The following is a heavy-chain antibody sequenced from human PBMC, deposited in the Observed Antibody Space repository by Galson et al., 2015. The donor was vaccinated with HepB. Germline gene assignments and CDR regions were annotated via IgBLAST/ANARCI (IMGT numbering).Heavy chain of an antibody. Sequence: SLRLSCAASGFTFSSYGMHWVRQAPGKGLEWVAVISYEGSNKYYADSVKGRFTISRDNSKNTLYLQMNSLRAEDTAVYYWAGSLGELSPPDYWGQGTLVTVSS. D-gene: IGHD3-16*02. CDR2: ISYEGSNK. CDR1: GFTFSSYG. V-gene: IGHV3-30*03. CDR3: AGSLGELSPPDY. J-gene: IGHJ4*02.